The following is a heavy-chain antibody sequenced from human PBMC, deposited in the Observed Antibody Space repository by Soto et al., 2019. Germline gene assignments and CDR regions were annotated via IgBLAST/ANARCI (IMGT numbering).Heavy chain of an antibody. CDR1: GFTFDDYA. D-gene: IGHD2-15*01. J-gene: IGHJ5*02. CDR3: AKANSFSLSLQGDWFDP. V-gene: IGHV3-9*01. Sequence: ELQMVESGGGLVQPGRSLRLSCAASGFTFDDYAMHWVRQAPGKGLEWVSGIAWDSNKKHYADSVKGRFTISRDNAKNSLYLQMDSLRPEDTAFYYCAKANSFSLSLQGDWFDPWGQGTLVTVSS. CDR2: IAWDSNKK.